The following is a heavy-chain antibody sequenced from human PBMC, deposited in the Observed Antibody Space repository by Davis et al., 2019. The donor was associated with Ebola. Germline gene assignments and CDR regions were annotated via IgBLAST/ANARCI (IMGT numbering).Heavy chain of an antibody. J-gene: IGHJ2*01. CDR3: ARQPTGYYYDSSGYNTTCWYFDL. CDR1: GGSISSGGYY. Sequence: SETLSLTCTVSGGSISSGGYYWSWIRQHPGKGLEWIGYIYYSGSTYYNPSLKSRVTISVDTAKNQFSLKLSSVTAADTAVYYCARQPTGYYYDSSGYNTTCWYFDLWGRGTLVTVSS. V-gene: IGHV4-39*01. D-gene: IGHD3-22*01. CDR2: IYYSGST.